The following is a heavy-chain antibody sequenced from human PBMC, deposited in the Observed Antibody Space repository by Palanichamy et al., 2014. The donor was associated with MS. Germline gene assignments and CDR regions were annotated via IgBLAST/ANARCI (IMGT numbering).Heavy chain of an antibody. V-gene: IGHV5-10-1*03. CDR2: IDPSDSYT. CDR3: AGYCSSSSCYGAGAFDI. D-gene: IGHD2-2*01. CDR1: GHTFTTNW. J-gene: IGHJ3*02. Sequence: EVQLVQSGAEVKKPGESLRISCKGSGHTFTTNWISWVRQMPGKGLEWMGRIDPSDSYTKYSPSFQGHVTISADKSISTAYLQWSSLKASDTAMYYCAGYCSSSSCYGAGAFDIWGQGTMVTVSS.